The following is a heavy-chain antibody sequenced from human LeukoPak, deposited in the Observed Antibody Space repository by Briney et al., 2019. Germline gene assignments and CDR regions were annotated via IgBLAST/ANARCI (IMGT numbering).Heavy chain of an antibody. V-gene: IGHV4-34*01. D-gene: IGHD1-26*01. CDR1: GGSFSGYY. CDR2: INHSGST. Sequence: SKTLSLTCAVYGGSFSGYYWSWIRQPPGKGLEWIGEINHSGSTNYNPSLKSRVTISVDTSKNQFSLKLSSVTAADTAVYYCARGGGNSGSYKGFDYWGQGTLVTVSS. J-gene: IGHJ4*02. CDR3: ARGGGNSGSYKGFDY.